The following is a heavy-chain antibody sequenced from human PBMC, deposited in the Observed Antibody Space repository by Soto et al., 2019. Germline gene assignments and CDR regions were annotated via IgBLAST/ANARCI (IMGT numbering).Heavy chain of an antibody. J-gene: IGHJ6*02. CDR3: VRDSSKRAV. Sequence: GGSLRLSCAASGFTFSNYKMNWVRQAPGKGLEWISAISSGDSFIYYADSVKGRFTISRDDAKNSLYLQMSSLSVEDTAVYYCVRDSSKRAVWVQGTTVTVSS. CDR2: ISSGDSFI. CDR1: GFTFSNYK. V-gene: IGHV3-21*01.